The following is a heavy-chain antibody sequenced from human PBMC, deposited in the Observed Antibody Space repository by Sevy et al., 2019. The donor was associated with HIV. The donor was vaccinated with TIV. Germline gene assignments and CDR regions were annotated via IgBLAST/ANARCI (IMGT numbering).Heavy chain of an antibody. J-gene: IGHJ6*02. Sequence: GGSLRLSCAASGFTFSSYAMSWVRQAPGQGLEWMGGIIPIFGTANYAQKFQGRVTITADESTSTAYMELSSLRSEDTAVYYCAREIIAARLSYYYGMDVWGQGTTVTVSS. CDR3: AREIIAARLSYYYGMDV. V-gene: IGHV1-69*01. D-gene: IGHD6-6*01. CDR1: GFTFSSYA. CDR2: IIPIFGTA.